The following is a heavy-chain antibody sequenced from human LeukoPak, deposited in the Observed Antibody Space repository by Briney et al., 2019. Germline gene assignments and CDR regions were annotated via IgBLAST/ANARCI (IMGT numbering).Heavy chain of an antibody. CDR3: ASVTDSSNAFDI. J-gene: IGHJ3*02. D-gene: IGHD3-22*01. CDR1: GGSFSGYY. CDR2: INHSGST. V-gene: IGHV4-34*01. Sequence: SETLSLTCAVYGGSFSGYYWSWIRQPPGKGLEWIGEINHSGSTSYNPSLKSRVTISVDTSKNQFSLKLSSVTAADTAVYYCASVTDSSNAFDIWGQGTMVTVSS.